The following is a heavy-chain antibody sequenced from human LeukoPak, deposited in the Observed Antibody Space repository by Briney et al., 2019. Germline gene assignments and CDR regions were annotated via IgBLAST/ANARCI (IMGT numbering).Heavy chain of an antibody. V-gene: IGHV4-39*01. CDR2: IYYSGST. J-gene: IGHJ4*02. Sequence: SETLSLTCTVSGGSISSSTYYWGWIRRPPGKGLEWIGSIYYSGSTYNNPSLKSRVTVSVDTSKNQFSLKLSSVTAADTAVYYCVRGSTLRHYQYWGQGTLVTASS. CDR3: VRGSTLRHYQY. D-gene: IGHD3-16*01. CDR1: GGSISSSTYY.